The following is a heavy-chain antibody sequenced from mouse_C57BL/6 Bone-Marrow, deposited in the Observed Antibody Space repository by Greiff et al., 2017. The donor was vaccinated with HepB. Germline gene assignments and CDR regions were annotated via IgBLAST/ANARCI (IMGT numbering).Heavy chain of an antibody. Sequence: LQESGAELVKPGASVKLSCKASGYTFTEYTIHWVKQRSGQGLEWIGWFYPGSGSIKYNEKFKDKATLTADKSSSTVYMELSRLTSEDSAVYFCARHEEGYYYGSSLDYWGQGTTLTVSS. CDR3: ARHEEGYYYGSSLDY. CDR1: GYTFTEYT. J-gene: IGHJ2*01. D-gene: IGHD1-1*01. V-gene: IGHV1-62-2*01. CDR2: FYPGSGSI.